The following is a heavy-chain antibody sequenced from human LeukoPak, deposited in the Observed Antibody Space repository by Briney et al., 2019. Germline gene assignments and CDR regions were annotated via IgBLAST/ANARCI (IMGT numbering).Heavy chain of an antibody. V-gene: IGHV4-31*03. CDR2: IYYSGST. J-gene: IGHJ4*02. Sequence: SQTLSLTCIVSGGSISSGGYYWSWIRQHPGKGLEWIGYIYYSGSTYYNPSLKSRVTISVDTSKNQFSLNLGSVTAADTAVYYCARYYCSGTCYHFDYWGQGTLVTVSS. D-gene: IGHD2-15*01. CDR1: GGSISSGGYY. CDR3: ARYYCSGTCYHFDY.